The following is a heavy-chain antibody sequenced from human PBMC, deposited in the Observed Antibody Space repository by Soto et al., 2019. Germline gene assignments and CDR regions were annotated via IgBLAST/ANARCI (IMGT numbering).Heavy chain of an antibody. V-gene: IGHV3-48*02. J-gene: IGHJ2*01. Sequence: EVQLVESGGGLVRPGGSLRLSCAASGFTFSTYSMNWVRQAPGQGLEWVSYISSGSATIYYADSVKGRFTISRDNAEKSLYLQMNSLKDEDTAVYYCVRESASYSSSSGSYWYLDLWGRGTVITVSS. CDR3: VRESASYSSSSGSYWYLDL. CDR1: GFTFSTYS. CDR2: ISSGSATI. D-gene: IGHD6-6*01.